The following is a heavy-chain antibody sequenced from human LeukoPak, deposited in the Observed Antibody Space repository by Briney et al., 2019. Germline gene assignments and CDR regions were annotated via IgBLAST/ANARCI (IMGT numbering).Heavy chain of an antibody. CDR1: GYTFTSYG. V-gene: IGHV1-18*01. Sequence: ASVKVSCKASGYTFTSYGISWVRQAPGQGLEWMGWISAYNGNTNYAQKLQGRVTMTTDTSTSTAYTELRSLRSDDTAVYYCARDPPTPERYDFWSGYYSVNAFDIWGQGTMVTVSS. J-gene: IGHJ3*02. CDR2: ISAYNGNT. CDR3: ARDPPTPERYDFWSGYYSVNAFDI. D-gene: IGHD3-3*01.